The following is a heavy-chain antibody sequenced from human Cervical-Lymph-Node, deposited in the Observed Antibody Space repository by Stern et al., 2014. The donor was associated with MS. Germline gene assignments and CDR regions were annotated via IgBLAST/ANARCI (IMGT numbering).Heavy chain of an antibody. Sequence: QLQLQESGPGLVKPSETLSLTCTVSGDSISSGSYYWSWIRQPAGKGLEWLWRVFISGRTNYTPSLKSRVSISIDTSKNQFSLRLTSVTAADTAVYFCARERGYGRNWFDPWGQGTLVTVSS. CDR1: GDSISSGSYY. V-gene: IGHV4-61*02. D-gene: IGHD4-17*01. J-gene: IGHJ5*02. CDR2: VFISGRT. CDR3: ARERGYGRNWFDP.